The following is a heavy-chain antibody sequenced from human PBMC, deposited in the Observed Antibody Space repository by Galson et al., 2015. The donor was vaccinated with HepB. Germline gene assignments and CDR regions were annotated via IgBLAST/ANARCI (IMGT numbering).Heavy chain of an antibody. CDR1: GFTFSGSA. D-gene: IGHD1-1*01. V-gene: IGHV3-73*01. CDR3: TTGQLPFDY. Sequence: SLRLSCAASGFTFSGSAMHWVRQASGKGLEWVGRIRSKANSYATAYAASVKGRFTISRDDLKNTAYLQMNSLKTEDTAVYYCTTGQLPFDYWGQGTLVTVSS. J-gene: IGHJ4*02. CDR2: IRSKANSYAT.